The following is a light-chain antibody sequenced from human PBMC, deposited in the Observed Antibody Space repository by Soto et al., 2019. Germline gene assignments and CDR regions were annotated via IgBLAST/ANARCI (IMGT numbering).Light chain of an antibody. V-gene: IGKV1-5*01. CDR2: DAS. J-gene: IGKJ3*01. CDR1: QSISDW. Sequence: DIQMTQSPSTLSASVGDRVTITCRASQSISDWLAWFQQKPGKAPKVLIYDASTLESGVPSRFSGSGSGTDFTFTISSLQPEDIATYFCHQYDNLSQTFGPGTKVDIK. CDR3: HQYDNLSQT.